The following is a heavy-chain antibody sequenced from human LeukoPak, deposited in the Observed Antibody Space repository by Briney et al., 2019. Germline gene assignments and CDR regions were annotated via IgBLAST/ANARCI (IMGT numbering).Heavy chain of an antibody. CDR2: INPNSGGT. CDR3: ARDLGYYDSSGLDY. CDR1: GYTFTGYY. V-gene: IGHV1-2*02. Sequence: PGASVKVSCKASGYTFTGYYMHWARRAPGQGLEWMGWINPNSGGTNYAQKFQGRVTMTRDTSISTAYMELSRLRSDDTAVYYCARDLGYYDSSGLDYWGQGTLVTVSS. D-gene: IGHD3-22*01. J-gene: IGHJ4*02.